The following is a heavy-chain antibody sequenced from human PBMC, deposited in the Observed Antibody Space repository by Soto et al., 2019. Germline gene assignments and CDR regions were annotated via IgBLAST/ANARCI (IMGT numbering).Heavy chain of an antibody. Sequence: QVQLQQWGAGLLKPSETLSLTCAVYGGSFSGYYWSWIRQPPGKGLEWIGEINHSGSTNYNPSLKSRVTISVDTAKNQFSLKLSSVTAADTAVYYCARGSGLRIYSWYFDLWGRGTLVTVSS. CDR2: INHSGST. V-gene: IGHV4-34*01. CDR1: GGSFSGYY. D-gene: IGHD4-17*01. CDR3: ARGSGLRIYSWYFDL. J-gene: IGHJ2*01.